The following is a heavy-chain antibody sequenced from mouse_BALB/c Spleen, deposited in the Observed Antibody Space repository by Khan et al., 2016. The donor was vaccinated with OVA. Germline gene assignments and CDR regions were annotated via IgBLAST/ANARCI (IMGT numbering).Heavy chain of an antibody. CDR2: INPSTGYT. CDR1: GYTFINYW. Sequence: VKLLESGAELAKPGASVKMSCKASGYTFINYWILWVKQRPGQGLEWIGYINPSTGYTEYNQNFKDKATLTEENSSSTASMQLSSLTSEDSAVYYCARRGLRWDFDYWGQGTTLTVSS. CDR3: ARRGLRWDFDY. J-gene: IGHJ2*01. V-gene: IGHV1-7*01. D-gene: IGHD1-1*01.